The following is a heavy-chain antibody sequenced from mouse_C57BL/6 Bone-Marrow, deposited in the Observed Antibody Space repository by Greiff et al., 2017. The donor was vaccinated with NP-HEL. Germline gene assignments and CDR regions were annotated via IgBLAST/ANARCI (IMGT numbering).Heavy chain of an antibody. CDR2: IDPENGDT. V-gene: IGHV14-4*01. Sequence: EVKVEESGAELVRPGASVKLSCTASGFNIKDDYMHWVKQRPEQGLEWIGWIDPENGDTEYASKFQGKATITADTSSNTAYLQLSSLTSEDTAVYYCTTWDLDYWGQGTTLTVSS. D-gene: IGHD4-1*01. J-gene: IGHJ2*01. CDR3: TTWDLDY. CDR1: GFNIKDDY.